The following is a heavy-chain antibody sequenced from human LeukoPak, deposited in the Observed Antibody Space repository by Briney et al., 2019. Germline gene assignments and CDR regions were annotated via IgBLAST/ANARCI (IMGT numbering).Heavy chain of an antibody. CDR2: IYYSGST. Sequence: PSETLSLTCTVSGGSISSYYWSWIRQPPGKGLEWIGYIYYSGSTNYNPSLKSRVTISVDTSKNQFSLKLSSVTAADTAVYYCARAPEEWEYQLLYFDYWGQGTLVTVSS. V-gene: IGHV4-59*01. CDR3: ARAPEEWEYQLLYFDY. D-gene: IGHD2-2*01. CDR1: GGSISSYY. J-gene: IGHJ4*02.